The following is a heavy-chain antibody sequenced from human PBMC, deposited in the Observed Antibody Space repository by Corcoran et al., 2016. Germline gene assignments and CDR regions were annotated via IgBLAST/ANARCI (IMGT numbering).Heavy chain of an antibody. Sequence: QVQLVQSGAEVKKPGASVKVSCKASGYTFTSYGISWVRQAPGQGLEWMGWISAYNGNTNYAQKLQGRVTMTTDTSTSTASMELRSLRSDDTAVYYCARDRKYYDSSGYYSTGYFDLWGRGTLVTVSS. CDR1: GYTFTSYG. J-gene: IGHJ2*01. CDR2: ISAYNGNT. CDR3: ARDRKYYDSSGYYSTGYFDL. V-gene: IGHV1-18*01. D-gene: IGHD3-22*01.